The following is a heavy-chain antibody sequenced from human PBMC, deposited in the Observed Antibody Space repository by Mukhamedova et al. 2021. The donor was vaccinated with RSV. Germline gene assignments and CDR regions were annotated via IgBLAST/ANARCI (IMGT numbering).Heavy chain of an antibody. J-gene: IGHJ4*02. CDR3: ARDGSGWSNY. D-gene: IGHD6-19*01. V-gene: IGHV3-7*01. Sequence: APGKGLEWVANVKRDGSETYYLDSVKGRFTISRDNAKNSLYLQMNNLRSEDTAVYYCARDGSGWSNYWGQGTLVTVSS. CDR2: VKRDGSET.